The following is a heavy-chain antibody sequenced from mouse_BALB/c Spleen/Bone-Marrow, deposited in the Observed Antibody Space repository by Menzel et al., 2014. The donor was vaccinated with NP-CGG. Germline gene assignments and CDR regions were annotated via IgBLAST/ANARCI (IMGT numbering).Heavy chain of an antibody. D-gene: IGHD2-4*01. Sequence: EVQGVESGPELVKPGASVKMSCKASGYTFTSYVMHWVKQKPGQGLEWIGYINPYNDGTKYNEKFKGKATLTLDKSSSKAYMELSSLSPEDSAVYYCARHYYEYDGVTDYWGQGTSVTVSS. V-gene: IGHV1-14*01. CDR3: ARHYYEYDGVTDY. J-gene: IGHJ4*01. CDR1: GYTFTSYV. CDR2: INPYNDGT.